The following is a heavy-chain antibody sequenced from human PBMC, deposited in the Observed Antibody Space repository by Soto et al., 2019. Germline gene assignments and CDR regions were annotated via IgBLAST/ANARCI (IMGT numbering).Heavy chain of an antibody. CDR3: ARVVIDYYYGMDV. D-gene: IGHD3-22*01. J-gene: IGHJ6*02. CDR2: IKQDGSEK. Sequence: VGSLRLSCAASGFTFSSYWMSWVRQAPGKGLEWVANIKQDGSEKYYVDSVKGRFTISRDNAKNSLYLQMNSLRAEDTAVYYCARVVIDYYYGMDVWGQGTTVTVSS. CDR1: GFTFSSYW. V-gene: IGHV3-7*03.